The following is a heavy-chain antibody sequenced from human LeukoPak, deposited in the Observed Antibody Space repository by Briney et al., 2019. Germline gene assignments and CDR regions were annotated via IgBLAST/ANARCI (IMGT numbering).Heavy chain of an antibody. J-gene: IGHJ6*03. D-gene: IGHD3-16*01. CDR3: AKGLRTGVGPYMGYHYYMDV. CDR1: GFTFSSYA. Sequence: GGSLRLSCAASGFTFSSYAMSWVRQAPGKGLKWVSTINDNGAGTYYADSVKGRSTISRDNSYNTVSLQMNSLRDEDTGVYYCAKGLRTGVGPYMGYHYYMDVWGKGATVTVSS. V-gene: IGHV3-23*01. CDR2: INDNGAGT.